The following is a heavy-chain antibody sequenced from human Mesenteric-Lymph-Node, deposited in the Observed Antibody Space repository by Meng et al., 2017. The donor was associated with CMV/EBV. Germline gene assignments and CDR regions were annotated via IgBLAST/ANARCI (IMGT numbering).Heavy chain of an antibody. Sequence: GGSLRLSCAASGFTFSNYDMHWVRQTTGKGLEWVSGIGTLADTFYAGSVKGRFTISRENAKNAVYLQIDSLRVGDTAVYYCARGSTSGSSPFDSWFDPWGQGTLVTVSS. CDR3: ARGSTSGSSPFDSWFDP. CDR2: IGTLADT. D-gene: IGHD1-26*01. J-gene: IGHJ5*02. CDR1: GFTFSNYD. V-gene: IGHV3-13*01.